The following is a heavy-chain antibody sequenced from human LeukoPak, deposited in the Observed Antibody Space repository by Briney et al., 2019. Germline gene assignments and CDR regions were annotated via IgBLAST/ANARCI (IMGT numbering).Heavy chain of an antibody. D-gene: IGHD2-2*02. J-gene: IGHJ3*01. CDR2: ISYDGSDK. CDR3: ARTGDCSSTSRYKPFDV. Sequence: PGGSLRLSCAASGFTFSDHAMHWVRQAPGKGLEWVAVISYDGSDKYHADSVKGRFTISRDNSKNTLSLQMNSLRIEDTAVYYCARTGDCSSTSRYKPFDVWGQGTMVTVSP. CDR1: GFTFSDHA. V-gene: IGHV3-30*04.